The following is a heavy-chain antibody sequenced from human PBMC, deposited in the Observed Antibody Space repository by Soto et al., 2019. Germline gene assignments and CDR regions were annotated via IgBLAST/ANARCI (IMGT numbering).Heavy chain of an antibody. CDR3: ATSFWSGYYTPYYYYGMDV. CDR1: GYTFTGYY. V-gene: IGHV1-2*02. D-gene: IGHD3-3*01. Sequence: ASVKVPCTASGYTFTGYYMHWVRQAPGQGLEWMGWINPNSGGTANYAQKFQGRVTITADESTSTAYMELSSLRSEDTAVYYCATSFWSGYYTPYYYYGMDVWGQGTTVTVSS. CDR2: INPNSGGTA. J-gene: IGHJ6*02.